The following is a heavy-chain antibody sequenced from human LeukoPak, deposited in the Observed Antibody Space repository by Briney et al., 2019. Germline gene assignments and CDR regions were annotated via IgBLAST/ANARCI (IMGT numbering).Heavy chain of an antibody. D-gene: IGHD4/OR15-4a*01. CDR3: ARDRVPTPYNWFDP. CDR2: ISGSGGTT. V-gene: IGHV3-23*01. Sequence: QPWGSLRLSCAASGFTFSDYAMAWVRQAPGKGLEWVSSISGSGGTTYYADSVKGRFTISRDNHVNTLYLQMDILRAEDTAVYHCARDRVPTPYNWFDPWGQGTLVTVSS. CDR1: GFTFSDYA. J-gene: IGHJ5*02.